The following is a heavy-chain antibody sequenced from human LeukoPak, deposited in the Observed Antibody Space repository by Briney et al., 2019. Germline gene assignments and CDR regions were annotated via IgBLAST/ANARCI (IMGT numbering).Heavy chain of an antibody. CDR1: GFTFSSYG. CDR3: AKEQYYDILTGHDYYYGMDV. V-gene: IGHV3-30*18. CDR2: ISYDGSNK. J-gene: IGHJ6*04. Sequence: GGSLRLSCAASGFTFSSYGMHWVRQAPGKGLEWVAVISYDGSNKYHADSVKGRFTISRDNSKNTLYLQMNSLRAEDTAVYYCAKEQYYDILTGHDYYYGMDVWGKGTTVTVSS. D-gene: IGHD3-9*01.